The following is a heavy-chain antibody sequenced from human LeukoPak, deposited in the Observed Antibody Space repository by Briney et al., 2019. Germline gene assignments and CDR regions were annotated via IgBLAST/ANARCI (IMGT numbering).Heavy chain of an antibody. D-gene: IGHD3-22*01. V-gene: IGHV1-2*02. CDR3: ARPSDSCGYYYDY. Sequence: WASVKVSCKASEYIFTDYYIHWVRQAPGQGLELMGWINPNSGVTDYAQRFQGRVTMTRDTSITTAYMELNRLTSDDTAVYYCARPSDSCGYYYDYWGQGTLVTVSS. J-gene: IGHJ4*02. CDR2: INPNSGVT. CDR1: EYIFTDYY.